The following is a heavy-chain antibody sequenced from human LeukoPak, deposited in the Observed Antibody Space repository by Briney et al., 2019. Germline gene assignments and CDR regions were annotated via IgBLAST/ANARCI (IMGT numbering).Heavy chain of an antibody. CDR3: AREINYYHDSSGYYSY. J-gene: IGHJ4*02. CDR2: IYSGGST. Sequence: GGSLRLSCAASGFTVSSNYMSWVRQAPGKGLEWVSVIYSGGSTYYADSVKGRFTISRHNSKNTLYLQMNSLGAEDTAVYYCAREINYYHDSSGYYSYWGQGTLVTVSS. CDR1: GFTVSSNY. V-gene: IGHV3-53*04. D-gene: IGHD3-22*01.